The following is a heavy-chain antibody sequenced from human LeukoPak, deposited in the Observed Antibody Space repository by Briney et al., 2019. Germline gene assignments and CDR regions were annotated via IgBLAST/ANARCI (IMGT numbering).Heavy chain of an antibody. CDR2: IIPIFGTA. CDR3: ARGIVVVPAADDAFDI. CDR1: GGTFSSYA. D-gene: IGHD2-2*01. Sequence: SVKVSCKASGGTFSSYAISWVRQAPGQGLEWMGGIIPIFGTANYAQKFQGRVTITADESTSTAYMELSSLRSEDTAVYYCARGIVVVPAADDAFDIWGQGTMVTVSS. V-gene: IGHV1-69*13. J-gene: IGHJ3*02.